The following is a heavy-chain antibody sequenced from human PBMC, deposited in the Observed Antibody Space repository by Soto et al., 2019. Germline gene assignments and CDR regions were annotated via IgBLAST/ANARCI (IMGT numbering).Heavy chain of an antibody. CDR3: ARRAYYFDDTGSHAFDI. Sequence: EVQLLESGGGLRQPGGSLRLSCVASGYNFNKYAVSWVRQAPGKGLECVSAIGTSGENTYYTDSVKGRFTISRDNSKNMLYLQMDSLTAEDTAVYYCARRAYYFDDTGSHAFDIWGQGTRVTVSS. V-gene: IGHV3-23*01. J-gene: IGHJ3*02. CDR1: GYNFNKYA. CDR2: IGTSGENT. D-gene: IGHD3-22*01.